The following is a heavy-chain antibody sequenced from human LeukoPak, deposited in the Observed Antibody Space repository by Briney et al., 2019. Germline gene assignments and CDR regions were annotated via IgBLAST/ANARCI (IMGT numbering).Heavy chain of an antibody. CDR2: INWNGGST. CDR1: GFTFDDYG. D-gene: IGHD5-18*01. J-gene: IGHJ6*03. Sequence: PGGSPRLSCAASGFTFDDYGMSWVRQAPGKGLEWVSGINWNGGSTGYADSVKGRFTISRDNAKNSLYLQMNSLRAEDTALYYCARIGYSYGYGLDYYYYMDVWGKGTTVTVSS. V-gene: IGHV3-20*04. CDR3: ARIGYSYGYGLDYYYYMDV.